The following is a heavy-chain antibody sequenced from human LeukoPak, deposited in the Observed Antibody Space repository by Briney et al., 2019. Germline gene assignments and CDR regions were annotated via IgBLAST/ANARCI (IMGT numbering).Heavy chain of an antibody. CDR1: GGSISSSSYF. Sequence: SETLSLTCTVSGGSISSSSYFWGGIRQPPRKGLEWIGSMSSSGSTYYSPSLTSRVTMSVDTSKNQFSLNLTSVTATDTAVFYCTRVARGMVMSLDYWGQGILVTVSS. CDR3: TRVARGMVMSLDY. V-gene: IGHV4-39*01. CDR2: MSSSGST. J-gene: IGHJ4*02. D-gene: IGHD5-18*01.